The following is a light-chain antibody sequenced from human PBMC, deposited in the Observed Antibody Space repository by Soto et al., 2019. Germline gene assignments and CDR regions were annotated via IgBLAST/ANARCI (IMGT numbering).Light chain of an antibody. Sequence: DIQMTQSPSSLSASVGDRVTITCRASQSIGSYLNWYQQKPGKAPKLLIYAASSLQSGVPSRFSGSGSGTEFTLTINSLQSEDFAVYYCQQFHKWPPITFGGGTKVDIK. CDR1: QSIGSY. J-gene: IGKJ4*01. CDR3: QQFHKWPPIT. CDR2: AAS. V-gene: IGKV1-39*01.